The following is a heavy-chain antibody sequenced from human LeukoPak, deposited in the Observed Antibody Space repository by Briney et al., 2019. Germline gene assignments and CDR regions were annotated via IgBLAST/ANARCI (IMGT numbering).Heavy chain of an antibody. CDR3: ARDGTMVRGVFNY. Sequence: SETLSLTCAVYGGPFSGYYLSWIRQPPGKGLEWIGEINHSGSTNYNPSLKSRVTISVDTSKNQFSLKLSSVTAADTAVYYCARDGTMVRGVFNYWGQGTLVTVSS. V-gene: IGHV4-34*01. J-gene: IGHJ4*02. D-gene: IGHD3-10*01. CDR2: INHSGST. CDR1: GGPFSGYY.